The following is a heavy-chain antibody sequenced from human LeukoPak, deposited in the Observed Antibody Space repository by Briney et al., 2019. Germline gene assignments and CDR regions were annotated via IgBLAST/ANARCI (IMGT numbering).Heavy chain of an antibody. Sequence: GESLKISCKGSGYSFTSYWINWVRQMPGKGLEWMGRIDPSDSYTNYSPSFQGHVTISTDKSISTAYLQWSSLQASDTAMYYCASAAAAEPGGFDYWGQGTLVTVSS. CDR3: ASAAAAEPGGFDY. CDR2: IDPSDSYT. D-gene: IGHD6-13*01. V-gene: IGHV5-10-1*01. CDR1: GYSFTSYW. J-gene: IGHJ4*02.